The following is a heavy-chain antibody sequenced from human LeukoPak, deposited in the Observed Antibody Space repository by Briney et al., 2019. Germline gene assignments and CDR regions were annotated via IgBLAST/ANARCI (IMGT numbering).Heavy chain of an antibody. CDR1: GGSISSYY. CDR3: AGGYSYGSTYYYMDV. J-gene: IGHJ6*03. Sequence: ETLSLTCTVSGGSISSYYWSWIRQPPGKGLEWIGYIYYSGSTNYNPSLKSRVTISVDTSKNQFSLKLSSVTAADTAVYYCAGGYSYGSTYYYMDVWGKGTTVTISS. V-gene: IGHV4-59*01. D-gene: IGHD5-18*01. CDR2: IYYSGST.